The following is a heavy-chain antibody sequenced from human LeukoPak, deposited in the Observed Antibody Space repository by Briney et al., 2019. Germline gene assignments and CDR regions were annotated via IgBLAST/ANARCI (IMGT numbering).Heavy chain of an antibody. D-gene: IGHD3-10*01. J-gene: IGHJ6*03. V-gene: IGHV4-4*07. CDR3: ARGGEFGDFMDV. Sequence: SETLSLTCTVSGGSISSYYWSWIRQPAGKGLEWIGRIYTSGSTNYNPSLKSRVTMSVDTSKNQFSLKLTSVTAADTAVYYCARGGEFGDFMDVWGKGTTVTVSS. CDR2: IYTSGST. CDR1: GGSISSYY.